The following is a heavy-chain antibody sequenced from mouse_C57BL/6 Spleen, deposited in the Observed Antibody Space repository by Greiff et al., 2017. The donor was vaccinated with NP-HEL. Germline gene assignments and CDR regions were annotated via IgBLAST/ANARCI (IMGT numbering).Heavy chain of an antibody. CDR1: GYSITSGYY. CDR3: ARDPVVATSHWYFDV. CDR2: ISYDGSN. Sequence: EVKLQESGPGLVKPSQSLSLTCSVTGYSITSGYYWNWIRQFPGNKLEWMGYISYDGSNNYNPSLKNRISITRDTSKNQFFLKLNSVTTEDTATYYCARDPVVATSHWYFDVWGTGTTVTVSS. J-gene: IGHJ1*03. D-gene: IGHD1-1*01. V-gene: IGHV3-6*01.